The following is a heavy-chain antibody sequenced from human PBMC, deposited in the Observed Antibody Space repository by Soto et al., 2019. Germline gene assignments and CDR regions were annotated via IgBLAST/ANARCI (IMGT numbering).Heavy chain of an antibody. V-gene: IGHV3-21*01. D-gene: IGHD3-3*01. CDR2: ISSRSSYI. Sequence: EVQLVESGGGLVKPGGSLRLSCAASGFTFSSYSMNWVRQAPGKGLEWVSSISSRSSYIYYADSVKGRFTISRDNAKNSLYLQMNSRRAEDTSVYYCARDFMYYDFWSGYPSVSCMDVWGRLSTVTVSS. CDR1: GFTFSSYS. J-gene: IGHJ6*02. CDR3: ARDFMYYDFWSGYPSVSCMDV.